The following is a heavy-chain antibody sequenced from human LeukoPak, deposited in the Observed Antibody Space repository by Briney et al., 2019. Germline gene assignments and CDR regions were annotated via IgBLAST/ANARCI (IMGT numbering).Heavy chain of an antibody. V-gene: IGHV4-59*01. CDR3: ARGVGYYYDGSGNKRKGGAFDI. CDR2: IYYSGST. Sequence: SETLSLTCTVSGGSISSYYWSWIRQPPGKGLEWIGYIYYSGSTNYNPSLKSRVTISVDTSKNQFSLKLSSVTAADTAVYYCARGVGYYYDGSGNKRKGGAFDIWGQGTMVTVSS. CDR1: GGSISSYY. D-gene: IGHD3-22*01. J-gene: IGHJ3*02.